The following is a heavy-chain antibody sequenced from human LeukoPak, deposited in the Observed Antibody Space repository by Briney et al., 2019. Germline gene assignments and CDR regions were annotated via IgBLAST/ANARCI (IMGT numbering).Heavy chain of an antibody. Sequence: PGGSLRLSCAASGFTFSSFAINWVRQAPGKGLEWVSAISGSGGSTYYADSVKGRFTISRDNSKNTLYLQMNSLRAEDTAVYYCAKGDIIAVAGRIDYWGQGTLVTVSS. CDR1: GFTFSSFA. J-gene: IGHJ4*02. V-gene: IGHV3-23*01. CDR2: ISGSGGST. CDR3: AKGDIIAVAGRIDY. D-gene: IGHD6-19*01.